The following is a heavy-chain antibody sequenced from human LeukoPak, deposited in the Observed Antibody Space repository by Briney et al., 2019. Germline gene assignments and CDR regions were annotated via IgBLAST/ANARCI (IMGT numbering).Heavy chain of an antibody. V-gene: IGHV3-48*03. J-gene: IGHJ4*02. D-gene: IGHD3-3*01. CDR1: GFTFSSYE. CDR2: ISSSGSTI. Sequence: GGSLRLSCAASGFTFSSYEMNWVRQAPGKGLEWVSYISSSGSTIYYADSVKGRFTISRDNAKNSLYLQMNSLRAEDTAVYYCARNGYDFFFDYWGQGTLVTVSS. CDR3: ARNGYDFFFDY.